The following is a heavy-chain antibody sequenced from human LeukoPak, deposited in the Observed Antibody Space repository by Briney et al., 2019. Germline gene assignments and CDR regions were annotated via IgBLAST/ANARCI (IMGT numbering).Heavy chain of an antibody. V-gene: IGHV4-39*07. CDR3: ARGKNSSWYFVILDKTYYYYMDV. CDR2: IYYSGST. Sequence: SETLSLTCTVSGGSISSSSYYWGWIRQPPGKGLEWIGSIYYSGSTYYNPSLKSRVTISVDTSKNQFSLKLSSVTAADTAVYYCARGKNSSWYFVILDKTYYYYMDVWGKGTTVTVSS. D-gene: IGHD6-13*01. J-gene: IGHJ6*03. CDR1: GGSISSSSYY.